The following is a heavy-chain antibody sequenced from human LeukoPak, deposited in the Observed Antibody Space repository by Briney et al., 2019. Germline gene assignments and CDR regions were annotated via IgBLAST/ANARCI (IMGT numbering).Heavy chain of an antibody. V-gene: IGHV3-21*01. J-gene: IGHJ6*04. D-gene: IGHD3-10*01. CDR2: ISSSSSYI. CDR3: ARDGYYGSGSYSYYYGMDV. CDR1: GFTFSSYS. Sequence: GGSLRLSCAASGFTFSSYSMNWVRQAPGKGLEWVSSISSSSSYIYYADSVKGRFTISRDNAKNSLYLQMNSLRAEDTAVYYCARDGYYGSGSYSYYYGMDVWGKGTTVTVSP.